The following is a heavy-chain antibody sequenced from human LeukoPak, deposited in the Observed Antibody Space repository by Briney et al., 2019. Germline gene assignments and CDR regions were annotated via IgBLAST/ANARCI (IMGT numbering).Heavy chain of an antibody. Sequence: PSETLSLTCTVSGGSISGYYWSWIRQPPGKGLEWIAYIYYNGISNYNPSLKSRVIISVDSSKNQFSLKLTSVTAADTAVYYCARVQRLVDSSGYLIPPHFDYWGQGTLVTVSS. CDR2: IYYNGIS. V-gene: IGHV4-59*01. CDR1: GGSISGYY. CDR3: ARVQRLVDSSGYLIPPHFDY. J-gene: IGHJ4*02. D-gene: IGHD3-22*01.